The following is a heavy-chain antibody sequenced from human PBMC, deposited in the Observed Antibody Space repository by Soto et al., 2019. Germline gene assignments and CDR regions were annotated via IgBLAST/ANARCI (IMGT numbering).Heavy chain of an antibody. CDR3: ARAFRGYFYWYFDL. CDR2: IWYDGSNK. V-gene: IGHV3-33*01. J-gene: IGHJ2*01. CDR1: GFTFSSYG. D-gene: IGHD3-22*01. Sequence: QVQLVESGGGVVQPGRSLRLSCAASGFTFSSYGMHWVRQAPGKGLEWVAVIWYDGSNKYYADSVKGRFTISRDNSKNTLYLQMNGLRAEDTAVYYCARAFRGYFYWYFDLWGRGTLVTVSS.